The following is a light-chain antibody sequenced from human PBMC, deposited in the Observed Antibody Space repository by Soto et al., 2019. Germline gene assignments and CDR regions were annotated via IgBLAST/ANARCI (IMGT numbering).Light chain of an antibody. CDR2: GAS. CDR1: QSVSNSQ. Sequence: EIVLTQSPGTLSLSPGERATLSCRASQSVSNSQLAWYQQKPGQAPRLLMYGASNRATGIPDRFSGSGSGTDFILTISRLEPEDFAVYYCQQYSSSPQTFGQGTEVEIK. J-gene: IGKJ1*01. CDR3: QQYSSSPQT. V-gene: IGKV3-20*01.